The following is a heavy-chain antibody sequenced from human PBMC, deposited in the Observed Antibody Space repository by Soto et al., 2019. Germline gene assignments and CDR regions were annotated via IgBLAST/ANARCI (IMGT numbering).Heavy chain of an antibody. Sequence: XESLKISCQAFGCSFITYWIGWVRQKPGKGLEWMGLIYPGDSDDRYSPSFQGQVKISADKSSGTAYLQWTSLKASDTAMYYCVRPRGYSGYDIAHWGQGTQVTVSS. D-gene: IGHD5-12*01. V-gene: IGHV5-51*01. CDR2: IYPGDSDD. CDR1: GCSFITYW. J-gene: IGHJ4*02. CDR3: VRPRGYSGYDIAH.